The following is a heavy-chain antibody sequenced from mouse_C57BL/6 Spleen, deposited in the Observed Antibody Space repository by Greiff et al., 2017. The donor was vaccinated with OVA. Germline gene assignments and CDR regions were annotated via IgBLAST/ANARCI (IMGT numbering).Heavy chain of an antibody. Sequence: QVQLQQSGAELVRPGTSVKVSCKASGYAFTNYLIEWVKQRPGQGLEWIGVINPGSGGTNYNEKFKGKATLTADKSSSTAYMQLSSLTSEDSAVYFCARSSYDYDSYYFDYWGQGTTLTVSS. J-gene: IGHJ2*01. CDR3: ARSSYDYDSYYFDY. D-gene: IGHD2-4*01. V-gene: IGHV1-54*01. CDR1: GYAFTNYL. CDR2: INPGSGGT.